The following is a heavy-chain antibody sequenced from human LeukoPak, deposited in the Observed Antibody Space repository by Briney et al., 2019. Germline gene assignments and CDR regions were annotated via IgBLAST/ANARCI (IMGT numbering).Heavy chain of an antibody. J-gene: IGHJ4*02. CDR1: RFTFSSYS. V-gene: IGHV3-21*01. CDR2: ISSRGSYI. CDR3: AKNRWGSVATPDS. D-gene: IGHD5-12*01. Sequence: PGGSLRLSCAASRFTFSSYSMNWVRQAPGKGLEWVSSISSRGSYIYYADSVKGRFTISRDNSKNTVYLQMNSLRTEDTALYYCAKNRWGSVATPDSWGQGTLVTVSS.